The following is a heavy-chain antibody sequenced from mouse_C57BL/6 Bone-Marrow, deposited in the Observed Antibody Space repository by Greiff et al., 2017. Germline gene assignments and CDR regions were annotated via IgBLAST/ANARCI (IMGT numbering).Heavy chain of an antibody. CDR3: ANNYYGSSYDAMDY. V-gene: IGHV2-5*01. CDR1: GFSLTSYG. J-gene: IGHJ4*01. D-gene: IGHD1-1*01. CDR2: IWRGGST. Sequence: QVHVKQSGPGLVQPSQSLSITCTVSGFSLTSYGVHWVRQSPGKGLEWLGVIWRGGSTDYNAAFMSRLSITKDNSKSQVFFKMNSLQADDTAIYYCANNYYGSSYDAMDYWGQGTSVTVSS.